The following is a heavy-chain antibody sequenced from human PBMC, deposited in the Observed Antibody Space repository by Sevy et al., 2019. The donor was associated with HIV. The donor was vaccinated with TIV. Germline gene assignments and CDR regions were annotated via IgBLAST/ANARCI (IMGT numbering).Heavy chain of an antibody. D-gene: IGHD2-15*01. CDR1: GLSFSESA. Sequence: GWSLRLSCAASGLSFSESAIHWVRHTPGKGLEWVGRIRSKDATYATAYAASVIGRITLSRADSKNMALLQMNSLKAEDTAMYYCARREDLCSQREEHSFHLWGQGTKVTVSS. J-gene: IGHJ3*01. CDR2: IRSKDATYAT. V-gene: IGHV3-73*01. CDR3: ARREDLCSQREEHSFHL.